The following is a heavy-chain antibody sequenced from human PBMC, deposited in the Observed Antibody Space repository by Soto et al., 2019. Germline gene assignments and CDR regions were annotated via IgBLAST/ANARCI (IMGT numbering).Heavy chain of an antibody. J-gene: IGHJ4*02. CDR1: GDTFTDYY. Sequence: QVQLMQSGAEVKKPGDSVKVSCKASGDTFTDYYIHWVRQAPGQGIEWMGTVNPSGGLTTYAQPFPGRVTMTWDTSTSTLYLELTSVTSDDTAIYYFARGGQVVVVTAALDSWGQGPLFTVSS. CDR2: VNPSGGLT. V-gene: IGHV1-46*03. D-gene: IGHD2-21*02. CDR3: ARGGQVVVVTAALDS.